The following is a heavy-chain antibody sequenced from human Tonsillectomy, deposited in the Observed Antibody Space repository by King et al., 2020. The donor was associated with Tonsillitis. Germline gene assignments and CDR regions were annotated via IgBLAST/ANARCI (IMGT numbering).Heavy chain of an antibody. CDR1: GFPFSSYW. V-gene: IGHV3-74*01. J-gene: IGHJ4*02. Sequence: VQLVESGGGLVQPGGSLRLSCEASGFPFSSYWMHWVRQVPGKGLVWVSRINGDGSDTRHADSVRGRFIISRDNAKNMLYLQMNSLRAEDTAMYYCSRDLLMGAGDYWGQGTLVTVSS. D-gene: IGHD1-26*01. CDR2: INGDGSDT. CDR3: SRDLLMGAGDY.